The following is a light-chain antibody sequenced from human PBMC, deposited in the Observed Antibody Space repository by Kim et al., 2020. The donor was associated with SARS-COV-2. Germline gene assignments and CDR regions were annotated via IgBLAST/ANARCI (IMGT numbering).Light chain of an antibody. J-gene: IGLJ2*01. CDR2: QDS. CDR1: KLGDKY. CDR3: QAWDNSTVV. Sequence: LSPGQTAIITCSGDKLGDKYACWYQQKPGQSPVLVIYQDSKRPSGIPERFSGSNSGNTAPLTISGTQAMDEADYYCQAWDNSTVVFGGGTQLTVL. V-gene: IGLV3-1*01.